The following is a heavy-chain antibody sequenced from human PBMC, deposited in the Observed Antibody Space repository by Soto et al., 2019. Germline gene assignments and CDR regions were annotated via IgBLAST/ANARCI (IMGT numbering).Heavy chain of an antibody. CDR3: AKNQGVELVPLATVDWFDP. V-gene: IGHV3-23*01. J-gene: IGHJ5*02. Sequence: GGSLRLSCAASGFIFENFGMSWVRQAPGKGLEWISSVSGSGFKKYYADSVKGRFTISRDNSKSTVYLELNNLSAEDTAVYHCAKNQGVELVPLATVDWFDPWGQGSVVTVSS. CDR1: GFIFENFG. D-gene: IGHD1-26*01. CDR2: VSGSGFKK.